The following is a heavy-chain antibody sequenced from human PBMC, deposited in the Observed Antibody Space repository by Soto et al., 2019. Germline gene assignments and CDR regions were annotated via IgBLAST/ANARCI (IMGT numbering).Heavy chain of an antibody. J-gene: IGHJ6*02. CDR2: IIPIFGTA. V-gene: IGHV1-69*13. D-gene: IGHD6-25*01. Sequence: VKVSCKASGGTFSSYAISWVRQAPGQGLEWMGGIIPIFGTANYAQKFQGRVTITADESTSTAYMELSSLRSEDTAVYYCASRPYSSGKYYYYYYGMDVWGQGTTVTVSS. CDR3: ASRPYSSGKYYYYYYGMDV. CDR1: GGTFSSYA.